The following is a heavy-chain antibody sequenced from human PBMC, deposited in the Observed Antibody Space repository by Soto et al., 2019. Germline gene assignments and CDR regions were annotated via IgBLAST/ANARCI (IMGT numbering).Heavy chain of an antibody. CDR2: IKSGIDGEAT. CDR1: GFTFKRAW. V-gene: IGHV3-15*07. CDR3: STGLGTYYSPFDY. Sequence: EVQLVESGGGLVKPGGSLTLSCAASGFTFKRAWMNWVRQAPGKGLEWVGRIKSGIDGEATDYGAPVKGRCTISRDDSRNTLSLHMNSLKTEDTAIYYCSTGLGTYYSPFDYWGRGTVVTVSS. D-gene: IGHD3-10*01. J-gene: IGHJ4*02.